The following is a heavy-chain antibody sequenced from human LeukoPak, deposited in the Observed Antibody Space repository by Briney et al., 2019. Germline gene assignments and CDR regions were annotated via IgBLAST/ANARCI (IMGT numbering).Heavy chain of an antibody. CDR1: GFTFSSYP. CDR2: ISGGGTT. CDR3: VRNLPMDY. V-gene: IGHV3-64D*06. Sequence: PGGSLRLSCSASGFTFSSYPMHCVRQAPGKGLEYVSSISGGGTTDYADSVRGRFTISRDTSKNTLYLQMSSLSPEDTAVYYCVRNLPMDYWGQGTLVTVSS. D-gene: IGHD1-14*01. J-gene: IGHJ4*02.